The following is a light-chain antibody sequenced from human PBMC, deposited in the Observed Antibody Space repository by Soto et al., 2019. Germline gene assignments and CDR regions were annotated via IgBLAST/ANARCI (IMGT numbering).Light chain of an antibody. V-gene: IGKV3-15*01. J-gene: IGKJ4*01. CDR2: RTS. CDR1: QSIGSN. CDR3: QQYNNWPRAT. Sequence: EIVMTQSPATLSVSPGERATLSCSASQSIGSNLAWYQQKPGQAPRLLMFRTSSRATGFPARFSGSGSGTEFNLTISSLQSEDFGVYYCQQYNNWPRATFGGGTKVDI.